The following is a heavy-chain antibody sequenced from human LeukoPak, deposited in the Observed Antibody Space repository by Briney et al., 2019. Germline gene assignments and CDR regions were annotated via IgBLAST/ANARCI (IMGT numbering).Heavy chain of an antibody. V-gene: IGHV3-7*01. Sequence: TGGSLRLSCAASGFTFSSYWMSWFRQTPEKGLEFVANINQDGSVRNYVDSVKGRFTISRDNAEKSLHLQMNSLRADDTAVYYCARDPGSSAFDSWGQGTLVTVSS. CDR3: ARDPGSSAFDS. J-gene: IGHJ4*02. CDR1: GFTFSSYW. D-gene: IGHD5/OR15-5a*01. CDR2: INQDGSVR.